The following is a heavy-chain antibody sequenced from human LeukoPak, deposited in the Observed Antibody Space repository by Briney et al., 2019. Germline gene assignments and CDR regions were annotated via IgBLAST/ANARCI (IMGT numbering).Heavy chain of an antibody. J-gene: IGHJ5*02. CDR2: IYYSGST. Sequence: SETLSLTCTVSGGSISSYYWGWIRQPPGKGLEWIGSIYYSGSTYYNPSLKSRVTISVDTSKNQFSLKLSSVTAADTAVYYCAKEPSIAAAGTRWFDPWGQGTLVTVSS. CDR3: AKEPSIAAAGTRWFDP. V-gene: IGHV4-39*01. CDR1: GGSISSYY. D-gene: IGHD6-13*01.